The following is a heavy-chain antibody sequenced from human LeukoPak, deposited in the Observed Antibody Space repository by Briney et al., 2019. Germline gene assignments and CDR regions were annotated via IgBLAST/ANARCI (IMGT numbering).Heavy chain of an antibody. CDR1: GGSISSSSYY. D-gene: IGHD2-2*03. CDR3: ARTLDIVVVPAAMRGVEF. V-gene: IGHV4-39*01. Sequence: SETLSLTCTVSGGSISSSSYYWGWIRQPPGKGLEWIGRINYSRSIYYNPSLKSRVTISVDTSKNQFSLKLSSVTAADTAVYYCARTLDIVVVPAAMRGVEFWGQGTLVTVSS. J-gene: IGHJ4*02. CDR2: INYSRSI.